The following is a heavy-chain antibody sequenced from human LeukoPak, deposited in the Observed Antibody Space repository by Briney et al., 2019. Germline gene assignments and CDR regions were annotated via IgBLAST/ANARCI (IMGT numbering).Heavy chain of an antibody. V-gene: IGHV3-21*01. CDR2: ISSSSSYI. Sequence: KSGGSLRLSCAASGFTFSSYSMNWVRQAPGKGLEWVSSISSSSSYIYYADSVKGRFTISRDNAKNSLYLQMNSLRAEDTAVYYCARANYYDSSGSDAFDIWGQGTMVTVSS. CDR1: GFTFSSYS. D-gene: IGHD3-22*01. CDR3: ARANYYDSSGSDAFDI. J-gene: IGHJ3*02.